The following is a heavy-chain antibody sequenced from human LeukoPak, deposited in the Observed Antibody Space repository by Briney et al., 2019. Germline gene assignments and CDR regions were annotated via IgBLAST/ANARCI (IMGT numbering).Heavy chain of an antibody. D-gene: IGHD3-22*01. CDR3: ARGRIAKIVVVHSFHYGMDV. Sequence: SETLSLTCDVFGGSFTDYFWTWVRQSPGKGLEWIGEINDYTGNTNYNPSLNSRVSISLEKSKNQFSLELRSVTAADTAVYYCARGRIAKIVVVHSFHYGMDVWGQGTTVTVSS. CDR2: INDYTGNT. J-gene: IGHJ6*02. CDR1: GGSFTDYF. V-gene: IGHV4-34*01.